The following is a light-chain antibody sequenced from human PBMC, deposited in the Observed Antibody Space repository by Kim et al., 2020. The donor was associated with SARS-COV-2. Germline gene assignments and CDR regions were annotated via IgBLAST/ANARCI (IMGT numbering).Light chain of an antibody. J-gene: IGKJ1*01. CDR2: AAS. Sequence: EIVLTRSPGTLSLSPGERATLSCRASQTITYLGWYQQKPGQTPRLLIYAASIRATGIPDRFSGSGSGTDFTLTINRLEPEDIAVYYCQQYDYSPWTFGQGTKVDIK. CDR3: QQYDYSPWT. CDR1: QTITY. V-gene: IGKV3-20*01.